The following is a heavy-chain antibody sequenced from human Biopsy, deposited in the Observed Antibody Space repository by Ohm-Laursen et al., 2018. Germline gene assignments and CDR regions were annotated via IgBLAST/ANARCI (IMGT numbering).Heavy chain of an antibody. J-gene: IGHJ3*01. V-gene: IGHV1-69*10. CDR1: GGTFSKYG. D-gene: IGHD3-22*01. CDR3: ATSHYFESTGYAFDF. CDR2: IIPMLGTV. Sequence: SVKVSCKASGGTFSKYGISWVRQAPGQGLEWMGGIIPMLGTVQYARRLRGRVTLTADTSTSTVYMELRSLRSGDTAVYYCATSHYFESTGYAFDFWGQGTMVSVSS.